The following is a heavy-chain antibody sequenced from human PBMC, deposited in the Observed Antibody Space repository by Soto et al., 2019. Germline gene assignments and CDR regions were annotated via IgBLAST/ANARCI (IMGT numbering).Heavy chain of an antibody. CDR1: GGTFNNYP. Sequence: QVQLVQSGAEVKKPGSSVKVSCKASGGTFNNYPITWVRQAPGEGLEWMGGSIPIFGTANYAQKFQGRVPISVDESTSTAYMELSSLRSEDTAVYYCARGRGYSGDDHYYYFDMDVWGQGTTVTVSS. D-gene: IGHD5-12*01. V-gene: IGHV1-69*01. J-gene: IGHJ6*02. CDR3: ARGRGYSGDDHYYYFDMDV. CDR2: SIPIFGTA.